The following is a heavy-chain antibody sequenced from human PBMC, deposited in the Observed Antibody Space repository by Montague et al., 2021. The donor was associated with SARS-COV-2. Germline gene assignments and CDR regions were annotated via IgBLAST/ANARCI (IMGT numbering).Heavy chain of an antibody. Sequence: PALVKPTQTLTLTCTFSGFSLSTSGMCVGWIRQPPGKALEWLALIDWDDDKYYSTSLKTRLTISKDTSKNQVVLTMTNMDPVDTATYYCARTPIAAASIGHYYCCGMDVWGQGTTVTVSS. CDR1: GFSLSTSGMC. V-gene: IGHV2-70*01. CDR3: ARTPIAAASIGHYYCCGMDV. J-gene: IGHJ6*02. CDR2: IDWDDDK. D-gene: IGHD6-13*01.